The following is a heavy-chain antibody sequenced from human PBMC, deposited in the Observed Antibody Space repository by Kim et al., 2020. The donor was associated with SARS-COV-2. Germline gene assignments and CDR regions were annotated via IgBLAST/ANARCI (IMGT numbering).Heavy chain of an antibody. CDR1: GGSVSSSSYY. CDR2: IYYTGST. J-gene: IGHJ5*02. CDR3: ARLEYSSSSRLFDP. D-gene: IGHD6-6*01. Sequence: SETLSLTCTVSGGSVSSSSYYWGWIRQPPGKGLEWIGNIYYTGSTYYNPSLKSRVTISVDTSKNQFSLKLSFLTAADTALYYCARLEYSSSSRLFDPWGQGTLVTVSS. V-gene: IGHV4-39*01.